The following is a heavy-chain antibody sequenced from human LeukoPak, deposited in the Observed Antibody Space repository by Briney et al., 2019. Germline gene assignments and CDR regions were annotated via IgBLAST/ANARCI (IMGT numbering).Heavy chain of an antibody. CDR3: ARDSQVVDGFDI. J-gene: IGHJ3*02. Sequence: PSETLSLTCTVSGGSISSYSWSWIRQPPGKGLEWIGYIYYSGSTNYNPSLKSRVTISVDTSKDQFSLKLSSVTAADTAVYYCARDSQVVDGFDIWSQGTMVTVSS. CDR1: GGSISSYS. CDR2: IYYSGST. V-gene: IGHV4-59*01. D-gene: IGHD2-21*01.